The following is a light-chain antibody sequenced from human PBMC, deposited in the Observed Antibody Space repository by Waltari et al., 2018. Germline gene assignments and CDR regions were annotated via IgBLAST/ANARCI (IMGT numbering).Light chain of an antibody. CDR2: DSN. Sequence: QSVLTQPPSVSAAPGQKVTISCSGSSSNIGNNYVSWYQPLPGTAPKLLIYDSNKRPSGIPDRFSGSKSGTSATLGITGLQTGDEADYYCGTWDSSLSAGVFGGGTKLTVL. CDR3: GTWDSSLSAGV. J-gene: IGLJ2*01. CDR1: SSNIGNNY. V-gene: IGLV1-51*01.